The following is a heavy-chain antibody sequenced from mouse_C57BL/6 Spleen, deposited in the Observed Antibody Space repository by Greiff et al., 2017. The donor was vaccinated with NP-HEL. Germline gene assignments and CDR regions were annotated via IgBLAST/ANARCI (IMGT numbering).Heavy chain of an antibody. CDR3: ARTGVSSYEIDYYAMDY. CDR2: INPSNGGT. J-gene: IGHJ4*01. CDR1: GYTFTSYW. Sequence: QVQLQQPGTELVKPGASVKLSCKASGYTFTSYWMHWVKQRPGQGLEWLGNINPSNGGTNYNEKFKSKATLTVDKSSSTAYMQLSSLTSEEAAVYYGARTGVSSYEIDYYAMDYWGQGTSVTVSS. D-gene: IGHD1-1*01. V-gene: IGHV1-53*01.